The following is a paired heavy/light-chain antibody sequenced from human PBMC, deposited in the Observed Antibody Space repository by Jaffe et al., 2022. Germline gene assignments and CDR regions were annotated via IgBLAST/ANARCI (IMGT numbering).Light chain of an antibody. J-gene: IGKJ4*01. CDR2: TAS. CDR3: QKYISVPLT. CDR1: EDISHY. Sequence: DIQMTQSPSSLSASVGDRVTITCRASEDISHYLAWYQQKPGKVPKLLIYTASTLQSGVPSRFSGSGSGTDFTLTISGLQPEDVATYYCQKYISVPLTFGGGTTVEIK. V-gene: IGKV1-27*01.
Heavy chain of an antibody. CDR1: GFTFTTYW. D-gene: IGHD2-8*01. Sequence: EVQLVESGGGLVQPGGSLRLSCAASGFTFTTYWMHWVRQTPGKGLVWVSRINGDETYKTYADSVKGRFTISRDNVKNILYLQMNSLRADDTAVYYCGREMAPTGVRAVDYWGQGSLVTVSS. CDR3: GREMAPTGVRAVDY. CDR2: INGDETYK. J-gene: IGHJ4*02. V-gene: IGHV3-74*01.